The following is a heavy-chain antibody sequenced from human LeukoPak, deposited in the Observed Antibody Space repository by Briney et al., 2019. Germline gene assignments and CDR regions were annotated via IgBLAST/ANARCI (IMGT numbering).Heavy chain of an antibody. CDR1: GFTFSSYS. D-gene: IGHD6-19*01. J-gene: IGHJ3*02. Sequence: GGFLRLSCAASGFTFSSYSMNWVRQAPGKGLEWVSSISSSSSYIYYADSVKGRFTISRDNAKNSLYLQMNSLRAEDTAVYYCASLIAVAATGDHDAFDIWGQGTMVTVSS. V-gene: IGHV3-21*01. CDR2: ISSSSSYI. CDR3: ASLIAVAATGDHDAFDI.